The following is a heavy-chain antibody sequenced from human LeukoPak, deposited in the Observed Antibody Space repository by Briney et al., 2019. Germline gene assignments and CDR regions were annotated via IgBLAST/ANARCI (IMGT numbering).Heavy chain of an antibody. Sequence: SETLSLTCTVSGGSISSGGNYWSWIRQPAGKGLEWIGRIYTRGSTNYNPSLKSRVTMSADTSKNQFSLRLSSVTAADTAVYYCAREFDPYSSGWYNSYFDYWGQGTLVTVSS. CDR3: AREFDPYSSGWYNSYFDY. J-gene: IGHJ4*02. V-gene: IGHV4-61*02. CDR1: GGSISSGGNY. CDR2: IYTRGST. D-gene: IGHD6-19*01.